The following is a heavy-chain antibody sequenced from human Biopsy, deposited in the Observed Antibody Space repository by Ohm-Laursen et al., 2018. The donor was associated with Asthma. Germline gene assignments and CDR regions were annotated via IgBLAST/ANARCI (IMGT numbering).Heavy chain of an antibody. Sequence: GASVKVSCKTSGYTFIGYHIHWVRQAPGQGLEWMGGIIPIFGTANYAQKFQGRVTITADESTSTAYMELSSLRSEDTAVYYCARHPYVDGSDNYYYRGNDYYLGMDVWGQGTTVTVSS. CDR2: IIPIFGTA. CDR3: ARHPYVDGSDNYYYRGNDYYLGMDV. CDR1: GYTFIGYH. V-gene: IGHV1-69*13. D-gene: IGHD3-10*01. J-gene: IGHJ6*02.